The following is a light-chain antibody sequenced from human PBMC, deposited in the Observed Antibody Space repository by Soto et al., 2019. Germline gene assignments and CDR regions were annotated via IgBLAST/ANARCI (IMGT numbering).Light chain of an antibody. Sequence: QSVLTQPASVSGSPGQSITISCTGTSSDIGGYKYVSWYQHHPGKVPQLIIYEVNNRPSGVFNRFSGSKSGNTASLTISGLQAEDEAVYYCSSYSSGSTLGVFGGGTKVTVL. CDR1: SSDIGGYKY. CDR2: EVN. CDR3: SSYSSGSTLGV. V-gene: IGLV2-14*01. J-gene: IGLJ3*02.